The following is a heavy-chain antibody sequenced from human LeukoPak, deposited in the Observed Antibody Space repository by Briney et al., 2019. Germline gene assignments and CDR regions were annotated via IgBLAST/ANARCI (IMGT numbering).Heavy chain of an antibody. CDR3: AKDISGYDSFDY. CDR1: GFTFSSYA. D-gene: IGHD5-12*01. CDR2: ISTTDATT. J-gene: IGHJ4*02. V-gene: IGHV3-23*01. Sequence: PGGSLRLSCAASGFTFSSYAMKLVRQAPGKGLEWVSGISTTDATTSYADSVKGRFTISRDNSKNTLYLQMNSLRAEDTAKYYCAKDISGYDSFDYWGQGTQVTVSS.